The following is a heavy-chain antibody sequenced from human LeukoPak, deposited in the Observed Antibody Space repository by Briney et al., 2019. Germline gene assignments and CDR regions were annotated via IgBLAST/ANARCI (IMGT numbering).Heavy chain of an antibody. J-gene: IGHJ4*02. Sequence: PGGSLRLSCAASGFTFSGYWMSWVRQAPGKGLEWVATIKQDGSEKYYVDSVKGRFTISRDNAQNSLYLQMNSLRAEDTAVYYCVRDNHGYYGSGSYYDFDYWGQGTLVTVSS. V-gene: IGHV3-7*01. CDR1: GFTFSGYW. CDR3: VRDNHGYYGSGSYYDFDY. CDR2: IKQDGSEK. D-gene: IGHD3-10*01.